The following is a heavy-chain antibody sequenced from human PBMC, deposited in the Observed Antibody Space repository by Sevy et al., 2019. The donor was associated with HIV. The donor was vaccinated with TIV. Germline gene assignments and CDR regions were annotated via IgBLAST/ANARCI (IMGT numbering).Heavy chain of an antibody. D-gene: IGHD1-26*01. CDR3: AAGVGASDYDY. CDR1: GFTFDKAW. Sequence: GGSLRLSCVASGFTFDKAWMSWVRQAPGKGLEWVGRIKSKTDCATRDLAAPVKGRIIISRDDSKNTLYLQISNLKIDDTGVYFCAAGVGASDYDYWGQGTLVTVSS. J-gene: IGHJ4*02. V-gene: IGHV3-15*01. CDR2: IKSKTDCATR.